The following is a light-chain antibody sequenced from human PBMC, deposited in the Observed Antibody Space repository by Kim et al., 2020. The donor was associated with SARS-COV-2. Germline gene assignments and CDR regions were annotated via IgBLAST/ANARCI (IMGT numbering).Light chain of an antibody. CDR3: GAWDDSLSAWV. V-gene: IGLV1-47*01. J-gene: IGLJ3*02. CDR1: GSNIGSNY. CDR2: RNS. Sequence: QSVLTQPPSASGTPGQTVSISCSGSGSNIGSNYVYWYQQPPGTAPKLLIYRNSQRPSGVPDRFSGSKSGTAASLAISGLRSEDEADYYCGAWDDSLSAWVFGGGNQLTVL.